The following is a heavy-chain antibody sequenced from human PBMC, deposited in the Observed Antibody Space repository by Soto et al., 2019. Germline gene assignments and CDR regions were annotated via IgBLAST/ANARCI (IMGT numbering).Heavy chain of an antibody. J-gene: IGHJ1*01. V-gene: IGHV1-69*08. CDR1: GGTFSSYT. Sequence: QVQLVQSGAEVKKPGSSVKVSCKASGGTFSSYTISWVRQAPGQGLEWMGRIIPILGIANYAQKFQGRVTTTADKSTSTAYMELSSLRSEDTAVYYCARDGGLGNYYDSSGYFHWGQGTLVTVSS. CDR3: ARDGGLGNYYDSSGYFH. CDR2: IIPILGIA. D-gene: IGHD3-22*01.